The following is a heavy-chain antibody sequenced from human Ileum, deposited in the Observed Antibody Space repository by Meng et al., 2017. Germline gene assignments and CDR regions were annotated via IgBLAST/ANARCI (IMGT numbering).Heavy chain of an antibody. CDR1: GASISSDY. V-gene: IGHV4-59*01. D-gene: IGHD2-21*01. CDR3: ARDNCEWKSKNWYFYGMDV. J-gene: IGHJ6*02. CDR2: IHYSGDP. Sequence: SETLSLTCTVSGASISSDYWSWIRQPPGKGLEWIGYIHYSGDPKYNPSLKSRVTTSVDTSKNQFSLQLSSMTAADTAVYYCARDNCEWKSKNWYFYGMDVWGQGTTVTVSS.